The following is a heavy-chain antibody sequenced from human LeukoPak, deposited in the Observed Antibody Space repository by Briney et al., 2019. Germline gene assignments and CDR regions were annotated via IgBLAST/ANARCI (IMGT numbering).Heavy chain of an antibody. V-gene: IGHV3-20*04. J-gene: IGHJ4*02. CDR2: INWNGGSI. D-gene: IGHD5-18*01. CDR3: ARAGYTYVSPMTDY. Sequence: RAGGSLRLSCAASGFTFSSYAMNWVRQVPGKGLEWVSGINWNGGSIGYADSVKGRFTISRDNAKNSLYLQMNSLRAEDTALYYCARAGYTYVSPMTDYWGQGTLVTVSS. CDR1: GFTFSSYA.